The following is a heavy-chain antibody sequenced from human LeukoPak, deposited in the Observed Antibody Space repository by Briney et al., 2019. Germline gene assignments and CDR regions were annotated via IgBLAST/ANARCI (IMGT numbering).Heavy chain of an antibody. J-gene: IGHJ4*02. V-gene: IGHV4-59*12. CDR2: IYYSGST. D-gene: IGHD2-21*01. CDR3: ARDPQGDETIFDH. Sequence: SETLSLTCTVSGGSISSYYWSWIRQPPGKGLEWIGYIYYSGSTNYNPSLKSRVTISVDTSKNQFSLKLNSVTAADTAVYYCARDPQGDETIFDHWGQGNLVTVSS. CDR1: GGSISSYY.